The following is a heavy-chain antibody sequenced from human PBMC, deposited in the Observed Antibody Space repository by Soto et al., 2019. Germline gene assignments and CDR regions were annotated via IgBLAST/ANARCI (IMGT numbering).Heavy chain of an antibody. CDR2: IYYSGST. V-gene: IGHV4-30-4*01. CDR3: ARSSATIFRVVTIDD. Sequence: PSETLSLSCTVSGGSISSGDYYWSWIRQPPGKGLEWIGYIYYSGSTYYNPSLKSRVTISVDTSKNQFSLKLSSVTAADTAVYYCARSSATIFRVVTIDDWGQGNLVSV. CDR1: GGSISSGDYY. J-gene: IGHJ4*02. D-gene: IGHD3-3*01.